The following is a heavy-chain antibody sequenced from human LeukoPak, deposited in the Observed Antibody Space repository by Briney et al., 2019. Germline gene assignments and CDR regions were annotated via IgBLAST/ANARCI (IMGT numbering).Heavy chain of an antibody. CDR2: IYYSGST. J-gene: IGHJ4*02. CDR1: GGSISSYY. Sequence: SETLSLTCTVSGGSISSYYWSWIRQPPGKGLEWIGYIYYSGSTNYNPSLKSRVTISVDTSKNQFSLKLSSVTAADTAVYYCARSGGRQWLVQGYFDYWGQGTLVTVSS. V-gene: IGHV4-59*01. CDR3: ARSGGRQWLVQGYFDY. D-gene: IGHD6-19*01.